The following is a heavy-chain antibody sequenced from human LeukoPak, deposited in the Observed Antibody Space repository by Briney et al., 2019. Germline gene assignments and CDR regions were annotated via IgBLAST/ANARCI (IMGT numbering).Heavy chain of an antibody. J-gene: IGHJ4*02. V-gene: IGHV4-31*03. CDR1: GGSISSGGYY. CDR2: IYYSGST. Sequence: SETLSLTCTVSGGSISSGGYYWSWIRQHPGKGLEWIGYIYYSGSTYYNPSLKSRVTISVDTSKNQFTLKLSSVTAADTAVYYCARRPDSSSWYIDYWGQGTLVTVSS. D-gene: IGHD6-13*01. CDR3: ARRPDSSSWYIDY.